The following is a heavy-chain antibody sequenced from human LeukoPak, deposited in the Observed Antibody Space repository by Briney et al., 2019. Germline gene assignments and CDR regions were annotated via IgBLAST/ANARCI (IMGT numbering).Heavy chain of an antibody. Sequence: GGSLRLSCAASGFTFSSHWMTWVRQAPGKGLEWVANIKEDGTRKNYMDSVKGRFTISRDNAKNSLYLQMNSLRAEDTAVYYCARLPGYSYGSSVWGQGTLVTVSS. CDR3: ARLPGYSYGSSV. CDR2: IKEDGTRK. J-gene: IGHJ4*02. V-gene: IGHV3-7*01. CDR1: GFTFSSHW. D-gene: IGHD5-18*01.